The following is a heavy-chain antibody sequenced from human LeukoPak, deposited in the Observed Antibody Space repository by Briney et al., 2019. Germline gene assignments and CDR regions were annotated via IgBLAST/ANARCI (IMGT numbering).Heavy chain of an antibody. V-gene: IGHV3-21*01. CDR2: ISSTSWSK. Sequence: PGGSLRLSCAPSGFTFSTYSMIWFRQAPGKGLEWVSSISSTSWSKYYADSVKGRFTISRDNAENSVYLQMNSQSDEDTAMYYCTGGQAARGISVADYCGQGTQVTVSS. D-gene: IGHD6-19*01. J-gene: IGHJ4*02. CDR3: TGGQAARGISVADY. CDR1: GFTFSTYS.